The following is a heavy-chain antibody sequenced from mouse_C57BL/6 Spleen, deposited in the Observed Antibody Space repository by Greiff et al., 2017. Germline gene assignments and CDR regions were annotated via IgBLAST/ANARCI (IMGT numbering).Heavy chain of an antibody. Sequence: VQRVESGAALVKPGASVKISCKASGYAFSSYWMNWVKQRPGKGLEWIGQIYPGDGDTNYNGKFKGKATLTADKSSSTAYMQLSSLTSEDSAVYFCAKGEEYIRFAYWGQGTLVTVSA. J-gene: IGHJ3*01. CDR3: AKGEEYIRFAY. CDR1: GYAFSSYW. V-gene: IGHV1-80*01. CDR2: IYPGDGDT. D-gene: IGHD1-3*01.